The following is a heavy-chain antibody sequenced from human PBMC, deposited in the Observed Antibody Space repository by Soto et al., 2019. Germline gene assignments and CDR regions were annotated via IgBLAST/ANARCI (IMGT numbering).Heavy chain of an antibody. V-gene: IGHV4-59*01. J-gene: IGHJ4*02. CDR1: GGSIRSYY. Sequence: SETLSLTCPVSGGSIRSYYWTCIRQSPGKGLEWIGYIYYTGSTKYSPSLTSRVTISLGTSRNQFSLNLSSVTAADTAVYFCARGGTYGDYFDYWGQGTLVTVS. CDR2: IYYTGST. CDR3: ARGGTYGDYFDY. D-gene: IGHD4-17*01.